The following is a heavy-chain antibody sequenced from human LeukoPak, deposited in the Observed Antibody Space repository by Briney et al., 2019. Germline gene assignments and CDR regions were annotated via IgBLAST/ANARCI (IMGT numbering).Heavy chain of an antibody. CDR2: ISGSGGST. J-gene: IGHJ4*02. Sequence: PGGSLRLSCAASGFTFSSYAMSWVRQAPGKGLEWVSAISGSGGSTYYADSVKGRFTISRDNSKNTLYLEVISLTVEDTAVYYCAKDDAWLQFGEWSQGTLVTVSS. CDR1: GFTFSSYA. CDR3: AKDDAWLQFGE. V-gene: IGHV3-23*01. D-gene: IGHD5-24*01.